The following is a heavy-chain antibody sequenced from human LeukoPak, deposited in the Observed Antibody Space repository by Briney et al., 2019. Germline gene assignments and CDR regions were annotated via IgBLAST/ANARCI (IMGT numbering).Heavy chain of an antibody. CDR2: IYYNGIT. CDR3: ARGADGYNYRSDY. CDR1: GGSISNYY. D-gene: IGHD5-24*01. V-gene: IGHV4-59*01. Sequence: SETLSLTCTVSGGSISNYYWSWTRQPPGKGLEWLGYIYYNGITNYNPSLKSRVTISVDTSKNQFSLKLSSVTAADTAVYYCARGADGYNYRSDYWGQGTLVTVSS. J-gene: IGHJ4*02.